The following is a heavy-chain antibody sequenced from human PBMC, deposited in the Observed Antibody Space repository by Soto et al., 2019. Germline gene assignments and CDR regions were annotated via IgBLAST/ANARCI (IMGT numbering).Heavy chain of an antibody. J-gene: IGHJ4*02. V-gene: IGHV3-9*01. D-gene: IGHD2-2*01. CDR1: GFTVDDYA. Sequence: EVQLVESGGGLVQPGRSLRLSCAASGFTVDDYAMHWVRQAPGKGLEWVSGISRNSGSIGYADSVKGRFTISRDNAKNSLYLQMNRLRAEDTALYYCAKDSYASYRPDCSSTSCYPGGGGTALPLFDYWGQGTLVTVSS. CDR2: ISRNSGSI. CDR3: AKDSYASYRPDCSSTSCYPGGGGTALPLFDY.